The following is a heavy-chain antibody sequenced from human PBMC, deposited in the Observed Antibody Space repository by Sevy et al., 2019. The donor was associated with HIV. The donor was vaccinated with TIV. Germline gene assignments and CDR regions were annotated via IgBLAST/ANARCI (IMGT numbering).Heavy chain of an antibody. D-gene: IGHD2-15*01. V-gene: IGHV3-23*01. Sequence: GGSLRLSCAASGFSFSSYAMNWVRQGPGKGLEWVSATGGRGGATYYADSAKGRFTISRDNSKNTLYLQMDSLRAEDTAVYYCAKDVVAVVGDAFDVWGQGTMVTVSS. CDR1: GFSFSSYA. J-gene: IGHJ3*01. CDR3: AKDVVAVVGDAFDV. CDR2: TGGRGGAT.